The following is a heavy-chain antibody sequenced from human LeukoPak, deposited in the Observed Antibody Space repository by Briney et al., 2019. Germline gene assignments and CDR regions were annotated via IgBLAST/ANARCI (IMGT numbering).Heavy chain of an antibody. CDR3: ARRNSGWPHDY. Sequence: GGSLRLSCAASGFTFSGYVMSWVRQAPGKRLEWVSAITGSGGTTYYSDSVKGRFTISRDNSKSTLYLQMSSLRAEDTAVYYCARRNSGWPHDYWGQGTLVTVSS. CDR2: ITGSGGTT. D-gene: IGHD6-19*01. CDR1: GFTFSGYV. J-gene: IGHJ4*02. V-gene: IGHV3-23*01.